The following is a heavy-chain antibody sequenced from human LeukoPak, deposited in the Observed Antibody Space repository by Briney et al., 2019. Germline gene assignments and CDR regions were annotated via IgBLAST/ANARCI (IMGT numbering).Heavy chain of an antibody. D-gene: IGHD3-22*01. V-gene: IGHV1-69*06. J-gene: IGHJ4*02. Sequence: SVKVSCKASGGTFSSYAISWVRQAPGQGLEWMGGIIPIFGTANYAQKFQGRVTITADKSTSTAYMELSSLRSEDTAVYYCARHGGGSYYDSSGYPLLFDYWGQGTLVTVSS. CDR3: ARHGGGSYYDSSGYPLLFDY. CDR1: GGTFSSYA. CDR2: IIPIFGTA.